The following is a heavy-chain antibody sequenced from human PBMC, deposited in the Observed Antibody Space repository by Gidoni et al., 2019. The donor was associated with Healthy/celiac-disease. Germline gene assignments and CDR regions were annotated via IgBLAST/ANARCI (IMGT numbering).Heavy chain of an antibody. Sequence: QVQLQQSGPGLVKPSQTLSLTCAIPGASVSRNSAAWNWIRQSPSRGLEWLGRKYYRSKWYNDYAVSVKSRITINPDTSKNQFSLQLNSVTPEDTAVYYCAREHCSGGSCYLGYYYYGMDVWGQGTTVTVSS. CDR2: KYYRSKWYN. CDR3: AREHCSGGSCYLGYYYYGMDV. CDR1: GASVSRNSAA. V-gene: IGHV6-1*01. J-gene: IGHJ6*02. D-gene: IGHD2-15*01.